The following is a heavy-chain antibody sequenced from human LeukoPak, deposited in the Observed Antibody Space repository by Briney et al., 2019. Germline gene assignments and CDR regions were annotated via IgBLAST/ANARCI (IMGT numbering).Heavy chain of an antibody. Sequence: ASVKVSCKASGGTFSSYAISWVRQAPGQGLEWMGWINTDTGNPTYARGFTGQYVFSVDTSVTTAYLQINSLRTEDTAVYYCARGGYYGGSGTYGSFDYWGQGSLVTVSS. CDR3: ARGGYYGGSGTYGSFDY. J-gene: IGHJ4*03. CDR1: GGTFSSYA. D-gene: IGHD3-10*01. V-gene: IGHV7-4-1*02. CDR2: INTDTGNP.